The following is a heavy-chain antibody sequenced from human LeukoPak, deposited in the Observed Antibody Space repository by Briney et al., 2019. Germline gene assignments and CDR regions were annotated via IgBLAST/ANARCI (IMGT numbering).Heavy chain of an antibody. CDR1: GGSISSYY. Sequence: SETLSLTCTVSGGSISSYYWSWLRQPPGKGLEWLGYMYYRGNTHYDPSLKSRVTISIDTPNNPFSLKLSSVTAADTAVYYCATGVHGIAAAGDYYFDYWGQGTLVTVSS. D-gene: IGHD6-13*01. J-gene: IGHJ4*02. V-gene: IGHV4-59*01. CDR2: MYYRGNT. CDR3: ATGVHGIAAAGDYYFDY.